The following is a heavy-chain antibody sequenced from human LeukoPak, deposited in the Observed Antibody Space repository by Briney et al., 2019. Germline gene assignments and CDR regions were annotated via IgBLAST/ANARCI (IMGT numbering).Heavy chain of an antibody. CDR1: GYTLTELS. D-gene: IGHD1-26*01. CDR2: FDPEDGET. V-gene: IGHV1-24*01. J-gene: IGHJ4*02. CDR3: ATVSGGSYYVFDY. Sequence: ASVKVSCKVSGYTLTELSMHWVRQAPGKGLEWMGSFDPEDGETIYAQKFQGRVTMTEDTSTDTAYMELSSLRSEDTAVYYCATVSGGSYYVFDYWGQGTLVTVSS.